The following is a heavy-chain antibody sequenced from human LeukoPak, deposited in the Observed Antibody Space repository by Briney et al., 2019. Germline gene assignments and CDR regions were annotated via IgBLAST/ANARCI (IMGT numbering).Heavy chain of an antibody. Sequence: SETLSLTCTVSGGSISSGGYYWSWIRQHPGKGLEWIGYIYYSGSTYYNPSLKSRVTISVDTSKNQFSLKLSSVTAADTAVYYCARGGRITIFGVVAWGQGTLVTVSS. J-gene: IGHJ5*02. CDR2: IYYSGST. V-gene: IGHV4-31*03. CDR1: GGSISSGGYY. D-gene: IGHD3-3*01. CDR3: ARGGRITIFGVVA.